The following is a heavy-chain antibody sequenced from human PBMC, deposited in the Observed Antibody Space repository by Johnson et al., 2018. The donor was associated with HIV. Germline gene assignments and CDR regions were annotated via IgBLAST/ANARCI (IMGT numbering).Heavy chain of an antibody. Sequence: VQLVESGGGVVQPGRSLRLSCAASGFTFEDYGMNWVRQAPGKGLEWVSGINWNGGRTDYADSVKGRFTISRDNAKKSLYLQMNSLRAEDTAVYYCAKVRCGGDCLDAFDIWGQGTMVTVSS. J-gene: IGHJ3*02. D-gene: IGHD2-21*02. CDR2: INWNGGRT. CDR3: AKVRCGGDCLDAFDI. V-gene: IGHV3-20*04. CDR1: GFTFEDYG.